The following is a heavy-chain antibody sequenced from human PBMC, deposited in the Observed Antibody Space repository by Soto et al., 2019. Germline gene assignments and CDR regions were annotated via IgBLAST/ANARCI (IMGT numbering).Heavy chain of an antibody. CDR1: GFTFSTDD. V-gene: IGHV3-13*01. CDR2: ISTTGGT. CDR3: ARGRTRSSCYDY. D-gene: IGHD2-15*01. J-gene: IGHJ4*02. Sequence: EVQLVESGGGLVQPGGSLRLSCAASGFTFSTDDMHWVRQATGTGLEWVAAISTTGGTHYPDSVKGRFTISRDNAKNSLYLQMNSLRAVDTAVYYCARGRTRSSCYDYWGQGTLVTVSP.